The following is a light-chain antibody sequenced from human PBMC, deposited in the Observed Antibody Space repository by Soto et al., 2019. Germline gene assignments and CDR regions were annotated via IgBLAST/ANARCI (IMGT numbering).Light chain of an antibody. CDR3: QQRSNWHPT. J-gene: IGKJ1*01. Sequence: DIVLTQSPATLSLSPGERATLPCRSSQSVTNYLAWYQQKPAQTPTILLYDASSTAHGIAARLSGSGSGTALTITITSMEPEDFAVYYCQQRSNWHPTFGQGTKVDVK. CDR2: DAS. V-gene: IGKV3-11*01. CDR1: QSVTNY.